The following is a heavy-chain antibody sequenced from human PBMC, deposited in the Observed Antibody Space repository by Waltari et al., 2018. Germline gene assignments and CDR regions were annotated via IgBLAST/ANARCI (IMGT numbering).Heavy chain of an antibody. CDR3: ARPSTEYYYYYYYMDV. CDR2: ISNSGSTN. Sequence: EVQVVESGGGLVQPGGSLRLSCVASGFTFSNYEMNWVRQAPGKGQEWVSYISNSGSTNYYADSVKGRFTISRENDKNSMYLEMDSLRAEDTAVYYCARPSTEYYYYYYYMDVWGKGTTVTVS. CDR1: GFTFSNYE. V-gene: IGHV3-48*03. J-gene: IGHJ6*03.